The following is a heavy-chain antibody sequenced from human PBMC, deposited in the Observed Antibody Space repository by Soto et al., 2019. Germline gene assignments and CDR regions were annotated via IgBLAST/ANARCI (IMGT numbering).Heavy chain of an antibody. CDR3: AKDLRDIVVVPAAMGDY. CDR1: GFTFSSYG. CDR2: ISYDGSNK. Sequence: GGSLRLSCAASGFTFSSYGMHWVRQAPGKGLEWVAVISYDGSNKYYADSVKGRFTISRDNSKNTLYLQMNSLRAEDTAVYYCAKDLRDIVVVPAAMGDYWGQGTLVTVSS. J-gene: IGHJ4*02. D-gene: IGHD2-2*01. V-gene: IGHV3-30*18.